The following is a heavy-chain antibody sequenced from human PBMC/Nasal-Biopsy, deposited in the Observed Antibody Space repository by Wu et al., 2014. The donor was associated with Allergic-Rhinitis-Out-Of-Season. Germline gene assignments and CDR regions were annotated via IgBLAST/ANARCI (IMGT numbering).Heavy chain of an antibody. CDR2: IHNAEGT. J-gene: IGHJ6*03. D-gene: IGHD2-15*01. V-gene: IGHV4-39*01. CDR3: ARQACSGGSCYYYYYYMDV. CDR1: DVSISRTSFY. Sequence: TLSLTCTVSDVSISRTSFYWGWIRQSPGKGLEWIGSIHNAEGTDYNPSLKSRVTISVDTSKNQVSLQLSSVTAADTAVYYCARQACSGGSCYYYYYYMDVWGKGTTVTVSS.